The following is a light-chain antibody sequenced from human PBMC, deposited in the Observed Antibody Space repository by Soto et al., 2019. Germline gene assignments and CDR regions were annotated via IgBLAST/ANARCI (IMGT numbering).Light chain of an antibody. CDR1: QSISSY. J-gene: IGKJ5*01. CDR3: QQSYSTPIT. V-gene: IGKV1-39*01. Sequence: DIQMTQSPSSLSASVGDRVTITFRASQSISSYLNWYQQKPGKAPKLLIYAASSLQSGVPSRFSSSGSGTDFTLTISSLQPEDFATYYCQQSYSTPITFGQGTRLEIK. CDR2: AAS.